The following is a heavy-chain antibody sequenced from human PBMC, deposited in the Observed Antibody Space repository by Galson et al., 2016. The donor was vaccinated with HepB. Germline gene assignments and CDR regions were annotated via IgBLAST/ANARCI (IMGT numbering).Heavy chain of an antibody. CDR3: AREGALTFDY. J-gene: IGHJ4*02. V-gene: IGHV4-31*03. D-gene: IGHD3-16*01. Sequence: TLSLTCTVSGDSISNGGYYWYWIRQHPGKGLECIGYIFYTGSTYYNPSLTGRVTISRDTSKNEFSLKLTSVTVADTAVYYCAREGALTFDYWGQGALVTVSS. CDR2: IFYTGST. CDR1: GDSISNGGYY.